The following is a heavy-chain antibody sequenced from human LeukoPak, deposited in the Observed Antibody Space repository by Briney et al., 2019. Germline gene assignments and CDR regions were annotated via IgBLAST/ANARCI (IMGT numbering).Heavy chain of an antibody. CDR3: ARRKYGADYNGMDV. J-gene: IGHJ6*02. V-gene: IGHV1-18*01. Sequence: ASVKVSCKAPGYTFSSYGINWVRLAPGRGPEWMASINPQKRDTHYAQNFQGRVTVTAGTSTNTAYMELRSLRSDDTAIYYCARRKYGADYNGMDVWGQGTTVTVSS. CDR2: INPQKRDT. CDR1: GYTFSSYG. D-gene: IGHD4/OR15-4a*01.